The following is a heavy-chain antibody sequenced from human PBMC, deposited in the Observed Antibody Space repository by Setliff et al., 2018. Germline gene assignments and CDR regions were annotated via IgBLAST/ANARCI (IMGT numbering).Heavy chain of an antibody. CDR1: GSAISSGHY. Sequence: SQTLSLTCAVSGSAISSGHYWGWIRQPPGKGLEWIGSFRPSGKTYYNPSLNSRVTISVDTSKKQFSLKVTSVTAADTAEYYCVRDAGDGYGVDAYAGGGFDFWGQGTMVTVSS. CDR3: VRDAGDGYGVDAYAGGGFDF. J-gene: IGHJ3*01. V-gene: IGHV4-38-2*02. D-gene: IGHD4-17*01. CDR2: FRPSGKT.